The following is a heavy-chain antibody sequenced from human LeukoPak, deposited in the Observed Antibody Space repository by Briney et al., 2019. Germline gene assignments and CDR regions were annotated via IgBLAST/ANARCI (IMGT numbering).Heavy chain of an antibody. D-gene: IGHD2-2*02. CDR3: ATGIVVVPAAIEGLDY. CDR1: GGTFSSYA. J-gene: IGHJ4*02. Sequence: SVKVSCKASGGTFSSYAISWVRQAPGQGLEWMGGIIPIFGTANYAQKFQGRVTITTDESTSTAYMELSGLRSEDTAVYYCATGIVVVPAAIEGLDYWGQGTLVTVSS. CDR2: IIPIFGTA. V-gene: IGHV1-69*05.